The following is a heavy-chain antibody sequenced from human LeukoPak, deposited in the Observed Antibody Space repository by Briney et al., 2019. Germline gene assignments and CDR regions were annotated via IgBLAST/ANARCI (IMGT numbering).Heavy chain of an antibody. CDR2: ISSGSSAI. J-gene: IGHJ4*02. Sequence: NPGGSLRLSCAASGFTFTTYSMTWVRQAPGKGLEWVSIISSGSSAIFSADALKGRFTISRDDAKNLLYLDMNSLRAEDTAVYDCARGHTAVTRHFDFWGQGTLVTVSS. D-gene: IGHD4-17*01. CDR1: GFTFTTYS. CDR3: ARGHTAVTRHFDF. V-gene: IGHV3-21*01.